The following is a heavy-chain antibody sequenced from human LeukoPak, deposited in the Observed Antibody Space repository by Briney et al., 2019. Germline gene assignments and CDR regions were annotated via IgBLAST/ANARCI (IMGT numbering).Heavy chain of an antibody. V-gene: IGHV3-48*02. CDR3: ARDILTKQAYSGYDN. J-gene: IGHJ4*02. D-gene: IGHD5-12*01. CDR2: ISSSSNTI. CDR1: GFTFSNYY. Sequence: TGGSLRLSCAASGFTFSNYYMNWVRQAPGKGLEWVSYISSSSNTIYYADSVKGRFTISRDNAKNSLYLQMNSLRDEDTAVYYCARDILTKQAYSGYDNWGQGTLVTVSS.